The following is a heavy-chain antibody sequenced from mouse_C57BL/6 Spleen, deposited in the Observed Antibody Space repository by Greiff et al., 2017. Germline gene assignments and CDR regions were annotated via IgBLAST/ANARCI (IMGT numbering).Heavy chain of an antibody. Sequence: VQLQQPGAELVRPGTSVKLSCKASGYTFTSYWMHWVKQRPGQGLEWIGVIDPSDSYTNYNQKFKGKATLTVDTSSSTAYMQLSSLTSEDSAVYYCARPYYSKDWFAYWGQGTLVTVSA. J-gene: IGHJ3*01. V-gene: IGHV1-59*01. CDR2: IDPSDSYT. CDR3: ARPYYSKDWFAY. D-gene: IGHD2-5*01. CDR1: GYTFTSYW.